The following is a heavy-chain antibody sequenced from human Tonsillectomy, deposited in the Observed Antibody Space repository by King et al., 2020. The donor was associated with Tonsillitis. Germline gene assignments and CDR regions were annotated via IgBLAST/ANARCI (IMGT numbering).Heavy chain of an antibody. Sequence: QLVQSGGGLVQPGRSLRLSCAASGFTFDDYAMHWVRQAPGKGLEWVSGISWNSGSIGYADSVKGRFTISRANAKNSLYLQMNSLRAVDTALYDCAKVIRPYYYDSSGGNYYYGMDVWGQGTTVTVSS. CDR3: AKVIRPYYYDSSGGNYYYGMDV. CDR1: GFTFDDYA. CDR2: ISWNSGSI. J-gene: IGHJ6*02. V-gene: IGHV3-9*01. D-gene: IGHD3-22*01.